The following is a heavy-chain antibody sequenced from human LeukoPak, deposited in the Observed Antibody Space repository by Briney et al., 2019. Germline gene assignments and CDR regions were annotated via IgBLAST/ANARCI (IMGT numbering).Heavy chain of an antibody. V-gene: IGHV3-23*01. Sequence: GGSLRLSCAASGFSFSDYAMNWVRQAPGKGLEWVSAISGSGGSTYYADSVKGRFTISRDNSKNTLYLQVNSLRAEDTAVYYCAKDLPSSGWYVSQFDYWGQGTLVTVSS. D-gene: IGHD6-19*01. CDR3: AKDLPSSGWYVSQFDY. J-gene: IGHJ4*02. CDR2: ISGSGGST. CDR1: GFSFSDYA.